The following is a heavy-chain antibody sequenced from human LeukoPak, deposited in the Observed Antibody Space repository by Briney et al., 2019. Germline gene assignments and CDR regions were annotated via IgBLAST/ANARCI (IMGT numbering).Heavy chain of an antibody. CDR2: ISGSGGST. Sequence: GGSLRLSCAASGITFSRYAMSWVRQAPGKGLGWVSGISGSGGSTYYADSVKGRFTISGDNSKNTLYLQMNSLRAEDTAIYYCAARTFGLQHWGQGTLVTVSS. D-gene: IGHD3-16*01. CDR1: GITFSRYA. J-gene: IGHJ4*02. CDR3: AARTFGLQH. V-gene: IGHV3-23*01.